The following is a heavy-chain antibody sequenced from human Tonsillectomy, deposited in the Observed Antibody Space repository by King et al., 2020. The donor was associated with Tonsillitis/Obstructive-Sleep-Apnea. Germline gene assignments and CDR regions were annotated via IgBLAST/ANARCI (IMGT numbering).Heavy chain of an antibody. D-gene: IGHD3-3*01. V-gene: IGHV4-31*03. J-gene: IGHJ2*01. CDR2: IYHSGTT. Sequence: QLQESGPGLVKPSQTLSLTCTVSGGSITSSTYYWSWIRQHPGKGLEYIGYIYHSGTTYYNPSLKSRVNLSVDTSNNQFSLNLKSVTVADTAVYFCARVLFWSGAYFNPWGRGTLVTVSS. CDR1: GGSITSSTYY. CDR3: ARVLFWSGAYFNP.